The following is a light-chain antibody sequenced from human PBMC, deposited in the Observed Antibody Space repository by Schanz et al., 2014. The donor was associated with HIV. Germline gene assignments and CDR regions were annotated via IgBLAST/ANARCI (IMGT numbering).Light chain of an antibody. CDR1: QSISSW. J-gene: IGKJ2*01. V-gene: IGKV1-5*03. CDR3: QQYDTYPYA. Sequence: DIQMTQSPSTLSASVGDRVTLTCRASQSISSWLAWYQQKPGKAPKLLIYKASNLESGVPSRFSGSGSGTKFTLTISSLQPDDFATYYCQQYDTYPYAFGQGTKLEIK. CDR2: KAS.